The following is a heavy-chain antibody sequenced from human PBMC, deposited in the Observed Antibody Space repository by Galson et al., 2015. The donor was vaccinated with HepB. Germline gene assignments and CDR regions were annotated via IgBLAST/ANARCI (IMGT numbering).Heavy chain of an antibody. CDR1: GYSFTSYW. CDR3: ARLRQLRYYYYYYMDV. Sequence: QSGAEVKKPGESLRISCKGSGYSFTSYWISWVRQMPGKGLEWMGRIDPSDSYTNYSPSFQGHVTISADKSISTAYLQWSSLKASDTAMYYCARLRQLRYYYYYYMDVWGKGTTVTVSS. D-gene: IGHD2-2*01. J-gene: IGHJ6*03. CDR2: IDPSDSYT. V-gene: IGHV5-10-1*01.